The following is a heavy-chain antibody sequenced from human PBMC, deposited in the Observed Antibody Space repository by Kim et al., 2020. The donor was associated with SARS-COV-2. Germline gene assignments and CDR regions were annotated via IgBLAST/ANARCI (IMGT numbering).Heavy chain of an antibody. D-gene: IGHD3-10*01. CDR3: ARRYYYGSGSYFDWFDP. CDR1: GGSISSSSYY. J-gene: IGHJ5*02. CDR2: IYYSGST. V-gene: IGHV4-39*01. Sequence: SETLYLTCTVSGGSISSSSYYWGWIRQPPGKGLEWIGSIYYSGSTYYNPSLKSRVTISVDTSKNQFSLKLSSVTAADTAVYYCARRYYYGSGSYFDWFDPWGQGTLVTVSS.